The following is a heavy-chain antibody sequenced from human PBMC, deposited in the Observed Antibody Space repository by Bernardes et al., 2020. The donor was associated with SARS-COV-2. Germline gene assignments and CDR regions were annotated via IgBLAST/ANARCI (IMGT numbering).Heavy chain of an antibody. D-gene: IGHD2-8*02. V-gene: IGHV4-59*03. CDR1: GGSISGYC. CDR3: ATYFFSGDVYTHFDY. Sequence: SETLSLTCTVSGGSISGYCWSWIRQPPGKGLEWIGFICYNGITSYNSSLKSRVTISLDTSKNQFSLRLSSVTAADTAVYYCATYFFSGDVYTHFDYWGQGALVTVSS. CDR2: ICYNGIT. J-gene: IGHJ4*02.